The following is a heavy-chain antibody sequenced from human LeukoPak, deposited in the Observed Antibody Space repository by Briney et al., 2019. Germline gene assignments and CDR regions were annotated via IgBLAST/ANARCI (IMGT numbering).Heavy chain of an antibody. Sequence: SETLSLTCNVSGVSVGTSHWNWIRQRPGKGLEWIGCLSYTGKTDYNPSLKSRVRISLGSSNNHFSLKLTSVTAADTAVYYCSEGYFEPFDHWGQGVLVTVSS. J-gene: IGHJ4*02. CDR2: LSYTGKT. CDR3: SEGYFEPFDH. V-gene: IGHV4-59*02. D-gene: IGHD2/OR15-2a*01. CDR1: GVSVGTSH.